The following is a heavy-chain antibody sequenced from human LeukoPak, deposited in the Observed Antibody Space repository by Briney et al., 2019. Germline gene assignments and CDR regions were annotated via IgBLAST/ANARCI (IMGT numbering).Heavy chain of an antibody. CDR2: ISYDGSNK. CDR3: AKVPGYYYYMDV. Sequence: PGGSLRLPCAASGFTFSNYVMHWVRQAPGKGLEWVAIISYDGSNKYYADSVKGRFTISRDNSKNTLYLQMNSLRVEDTAVYYCAKVPGYYYYMDVWGKGTTVTISS. J-gene: IGHJ6*03. V-gene: IGHV3-30*18. CDR1: GFTFSNYV.